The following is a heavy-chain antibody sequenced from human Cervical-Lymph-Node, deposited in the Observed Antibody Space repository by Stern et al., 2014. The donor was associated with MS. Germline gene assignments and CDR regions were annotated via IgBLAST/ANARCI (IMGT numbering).Heavy chain of an antibody. CDR2: ISAYNGKT. CDR3: ARGGGLSMDL. J-gene: IGHJ6*02. V-gene: IGHV1-18*01. D-gene: IGHD3-16*01. Sequence: APGPGLEWMGWISAYNGKTNYAQKFQGRVTLTTDTSTSTAYMELRSLGSDDTAVYYCARGGGLSMDLWGQGTTVIVSS.